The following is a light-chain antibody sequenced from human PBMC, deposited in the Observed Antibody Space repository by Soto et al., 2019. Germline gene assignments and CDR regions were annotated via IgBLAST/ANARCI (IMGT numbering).Light chain of an antibody. Sequence: IMLTQSAATLSVSPRXIXXLXXRASQGVSSYFAWYQQKPGQAPRLLIYDASNRATGIPARFSGSGSVTDFTLTISSLEPEDFAVYYCQQRSNWPITFGQGTRLEIK. CDR3: QQRSNWPIT. CDR1: QGVSSY. CDR2: DAS. V-gene: IGKV3-11*01. J-gene: IGKJ5*01.